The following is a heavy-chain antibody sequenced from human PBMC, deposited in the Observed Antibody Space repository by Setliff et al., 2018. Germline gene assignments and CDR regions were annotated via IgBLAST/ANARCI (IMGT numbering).Heavy chain of an antibody. J-gene: IGHJ4*02. CDR3: RLWSHNYHDDY. V-gene: IGHV4-61*02. CDR1: GGSISSGSYY. CDR2: IYVGGSA. D-gene: IGHD3-16*01. Sequence: SETLSLTCTVSGGSISSGSYYWTWIRQPAGKGLEWIGRIYVGGSANYNPSLKGRLTMSVDTSKNQFSLQLTSVTAADTAVYYCRLWSHNYHDDYWGQGTLVTVS.